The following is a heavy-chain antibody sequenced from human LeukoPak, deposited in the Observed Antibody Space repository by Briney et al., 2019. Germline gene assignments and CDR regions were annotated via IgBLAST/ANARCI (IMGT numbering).Heavy chain of an antibody. CDR1: GFTFSSYV. CDR2: ISGSRGTT. CDR3: AKDSSITVTTKGGPRRSFDY. Sequence: GGSLRLSCAASGFTFSSYVMSWVRQAPGKGLDWVSVISGSRGTTYYADSVKGRFTISRDNSKNTLYLQMNSLRAEDTAIYYCAKDSSITVTTKGGPRRSFDYWGLGTLVTVSS. D-gene: IGHD4-17*01. V-gene: IGHV3-23*01. J-gene: IGHJ4*02.